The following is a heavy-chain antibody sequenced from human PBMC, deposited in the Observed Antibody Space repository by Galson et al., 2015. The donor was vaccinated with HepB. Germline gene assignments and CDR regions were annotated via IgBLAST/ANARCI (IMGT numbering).Heavy chain of an antibody. D-gene: IGHD3-10*01. CDR1: GFTFSSYA. J-gene: IGHJ3*02. CDR3: AKEITMVRGVIITPGDDAFDI. CDR2: ISGRGGST. Sequence: SLRLSCAASGFTFSSYAMSWVRQAPGKGLEWVSAISGRGGSTYYADSVKGRFTISRDNSKNTLYLQMNSLRAEDTAVYYCAKEITMVRGVIITPGDDAFDIWGQGTMVTVSS. V-gene: IGHV3-23*01.